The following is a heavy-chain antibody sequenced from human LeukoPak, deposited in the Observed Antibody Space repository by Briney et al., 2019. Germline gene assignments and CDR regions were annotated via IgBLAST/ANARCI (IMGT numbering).Heavy chain of an antibody. CDR1: GGSISSYY. V-gene: IGHV4-59*01. CDR2: IYYSGST. CDR3: ARARGVLDAFDI. D-gene: IGHD3-10*01. J-gene: IGHJ3*02. Sequence: SETLSLTCTVSGGSISSYYWSWIRQPPGKGLEWIGYIYYSGSTNYNPSLKSRVTISVDTSRNQFSLKLSSVTAADTVVYYCARARGVLDAFDIWGQGTMVTVSS.